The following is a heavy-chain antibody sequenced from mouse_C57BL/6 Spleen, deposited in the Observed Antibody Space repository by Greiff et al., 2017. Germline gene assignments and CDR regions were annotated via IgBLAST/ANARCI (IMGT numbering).Heavy chain of an antibody. Sequence: LVESGAELVRPGASVTLSCKASGYTFTDYEMHWVKQTPVHGLEWIGAIDPETGGTAYNQKFKGKAILTADKSSSTAYMELRSLTSEDYAVYYCTREEATTVVAPAFDVWGTGTTVTVSS. CDR3: TREEATTVVAPAFDV. CDR2: IDPETGGT. J-gene: IGHJ1*03. V-gene: IGHV1-15*01. D-gene: IGHD1-1*01. CDR1: GYTFTDYE.